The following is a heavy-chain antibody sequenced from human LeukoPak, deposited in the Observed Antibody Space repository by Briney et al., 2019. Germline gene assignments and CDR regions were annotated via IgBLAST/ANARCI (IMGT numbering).Heavy chain of an antibody. J-gene: IGHJ4*02. Sequence: SETLSLTCTVSGGSISSSSYYWGWIRQPPGKGLEWTGSIYYSGSTYYNPSLKSRVTISVDTSKNQFSLKLSSVTAADTAVYYCARLRVVPEFDYWGQGTLVTVSS. CDR2: IYYSGST. V-gene: IGHV4-39*01. D-gene: IGHD2-2*01. CDR1: GGSISSSSYY. CDR3: ARLRVVPEFDY.